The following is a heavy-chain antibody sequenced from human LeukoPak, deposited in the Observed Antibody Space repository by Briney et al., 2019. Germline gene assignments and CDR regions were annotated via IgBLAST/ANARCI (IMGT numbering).Heavy chain of an antibody. Sequence: SVKVSCKASGGTVSRYPISWVRQAPGQGLERMGGIIPIFGTANYAQKFQGRVTITADESTSTAYMELSSLRSEDTAVYYCARDRPGRYCSTISCYSASPFDPWGQGTLVTVSS. J-gene: IGHJ5*02. D-gene: IGHD2-2*02. CDR2: IIPIFGTA. CDR1: GGTVSRYP. CDR3: ARDRPGRYCSTISCYSASPFDP. V-gene: IGHV1-69*13.